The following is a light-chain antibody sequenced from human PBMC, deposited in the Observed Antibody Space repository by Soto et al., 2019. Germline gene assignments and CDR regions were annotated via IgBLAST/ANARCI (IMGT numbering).Light chain of an antibody. CDR1: QSISTY. CDR2: AAS. CDR3: QQNFSIPIT. V-gene: IGKV1-39*01. Sequence: DIQMTQSPSSLSASVGDRVTITCRASQSISTYLNWYHQKPGKAPDLLIYAASSLKSGVPSRFSGSGYGTHLTLTVTGLQPADFATYHCQQNFSIPITFGQGTRLEIK. J-gene: IGKJ5*01.